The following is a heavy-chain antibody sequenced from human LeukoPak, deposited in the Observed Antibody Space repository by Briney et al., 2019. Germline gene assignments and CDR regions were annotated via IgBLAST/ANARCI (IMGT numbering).Heavy chain of an antibody. V-gene: IGHV1-69*05. Sequence: SVKVSCKASGGTFSSYAISWVRQAPGQGLEWMGGIIPIFGTANYAQKFQGRVTITTDESTSTAYMELSSLRSEDTAVYYCARVLYYYDSSGYPYYYGMDVWGQGTTVTVSS. J-gene: IGHJ6*02. CDR2: IIPIFGTA. CDR1: GGTFSSYA. D-gene: IGHD3-22*01. CDR3: ARVLYYYDSSGYPYYYGMDV.